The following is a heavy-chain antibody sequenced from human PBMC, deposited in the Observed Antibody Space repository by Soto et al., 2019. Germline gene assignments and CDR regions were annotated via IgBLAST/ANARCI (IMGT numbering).Heavy chain of an antibody. Sequence: QVQLQESGPGLVKPSQTLSLTCNVSGGSISSGTSYWTWIRQHPGEGLEWIWHIFFTGATYSDPPLRSRLTMSVDTSKNQFSLKLTSVTAADTATYYCASIPRRGYSYGIDYWGQGTLVTVSS. CDR3: ASIPRRGYSYGIDY. V-gene: IGHV4-31*03. CDR1: GGSISSGTSY. D-gene: IGHD2-21*02. J-gene: IGHJ4*02. CDR2: IFFTGAT.